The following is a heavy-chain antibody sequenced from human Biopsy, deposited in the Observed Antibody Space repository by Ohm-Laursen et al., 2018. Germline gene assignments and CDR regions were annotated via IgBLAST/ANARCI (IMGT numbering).Heavy chain of an antibody. V-gene: IGHV4-31*01. J-gene: IGHJ5*02. Sequence: TLSLTCTVSGGSISSGGSYWSWIRQRPGTGLEWIGYIFNSANTYYNPSLKNLITISVDTSKNQFSLKLNSVTAADTAVYYCARGDYFDSNGYFWFDPWGQGTLVTVSS. D-gene: IGHD3-22*01. CDR3: ARGDYFDSNGYFWFDP. CDR1: GGSISSGGSY. CDR2: IFNSANT.